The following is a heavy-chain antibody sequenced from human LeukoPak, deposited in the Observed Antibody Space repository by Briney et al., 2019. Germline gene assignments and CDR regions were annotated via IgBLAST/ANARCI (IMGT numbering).Heavy chain of an antibody. CDR3: ARINRGWADAFDI. CDR1: GGSFSGYY. V-gene: IGHV4-34*01. D-gene: IGHD6-19*01. Sequence: MPSETLSLTCAVYGGSFSGYYWSWIRQPPGKGLEWIGEINHSGSTNYNPSLKSRVTISVDTSKNQFSLKLSSVTAADTAVYYCARINRGWADAFDIWGQGTMVTVSS. CDR2: INHSGST. J-gene: IGHJ3*02.